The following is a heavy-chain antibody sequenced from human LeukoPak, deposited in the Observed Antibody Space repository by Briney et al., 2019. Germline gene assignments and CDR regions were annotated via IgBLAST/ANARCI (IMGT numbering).Heavy chain of an antibody. CDR3: ARLGITIRALTPFDY. V-gene: IGHV4-4*07. CDR1: GGSISRDY. D-gene: IGHD3-10*01. CDR2: IYTSGST. J-gene: IGHJ4*02. Sequence: SETLSLTCTVSGGSISRDYWSWVRQPAGKGLEWIGRIYTSGSTNYNPSLTSRVTISVDTSKNQFSLKLSSVTAADTAVYYCARLGITIRALTPFDYWGQGTLVTVSS.